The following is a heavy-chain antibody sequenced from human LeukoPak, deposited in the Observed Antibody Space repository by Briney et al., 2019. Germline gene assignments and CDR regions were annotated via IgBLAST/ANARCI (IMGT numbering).Heavy chain of an antibody. V-gene: IGHV1-3*03. D-gene: IGHD1-26*01. CDR1: GYTFTSYA. CDR2: INAGNGNT. Sequence: ASVKVSCKASGYTFTSYAMHWVRQAPGQRLEWMGWINAGNGNTKYSQEFQGRVTITRDTSASTAYMELSSLRSEDMAVYYCARAGGTYYGIAFDIWGQGTMVTVSS. J-gene: IGHJ3*02. CDR3: ARAGGTYYGIAFDI.